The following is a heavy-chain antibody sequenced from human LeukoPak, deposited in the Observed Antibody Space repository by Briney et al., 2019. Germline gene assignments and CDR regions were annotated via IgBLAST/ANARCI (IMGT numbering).Heavy chain of an antibody. D-gene: IGHD5-12*01. CDR1: VDSICISNG. CDR3: ARRPLYMVATIRRGWFDP. Sequence: PSETLSLTCAVSVDSICISNGGSGARQPPGEGLGGIGEIYHSGSTNYNTSLKSRVTISVDKPKTQFALKLSSVTAADTAVYYCARRPLYMVATIRRGWFDPWGQGTLVTVSS. J-gene: IGHJ5*02. V-gene: IGHV4-4*02. CDR2: IYHSGST.